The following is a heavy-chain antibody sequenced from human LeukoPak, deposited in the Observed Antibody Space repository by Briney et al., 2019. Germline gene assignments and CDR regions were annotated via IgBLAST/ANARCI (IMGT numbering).Heavy chain of an antibody. V-gene: IGHV3-11*04. J-gene: IGHJ4*02. CDR3: ARSEKNYDFWTGEDY. D-gene: IGHD3-3*01. Sequence: DSPFSSSGSTLDYADSVKGRFTISRDNAKNSVSLQMNSLRAEDTAVYYCARSEKNYDFWTGEDYWGQGTLVTVSS. CDR2: FSSSGSTL.